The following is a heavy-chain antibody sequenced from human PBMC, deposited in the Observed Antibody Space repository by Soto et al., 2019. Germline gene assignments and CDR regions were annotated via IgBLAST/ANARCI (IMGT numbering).Heavy chain of an antibody. Sequence: PGVLLILSYRAAGCQFSSLLMRWVSPAPGKGLVWVSRINRDGSSANYADSVKGRFTISRDNAKNTLYLQMNSLRAEDAAVYYCARETYRPFYFDNWGQGALVTVSS. D-gene: IGHD1-1*01. CDR3: ARETYRPFYFDN. CDR2: INRDGSSA. CDR1: GCQFSSLL. V-gene: IGHV3-74*01. J-gene: IGHJ4*02.